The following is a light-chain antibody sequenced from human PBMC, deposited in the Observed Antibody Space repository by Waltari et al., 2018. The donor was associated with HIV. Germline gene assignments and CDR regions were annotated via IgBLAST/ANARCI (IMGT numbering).Light chain of an antibody. V-gene: IGKV3-20*01. Sequence: IVLTQSPGTLSLSPGERAALSCRASQSVSNNFLAWYQQTPGQAPTLLISGASFRATGIPDRFSGSGSGTDFTLTISRMEPEDFAVYYCQQHGSSPRTFGQGTKVEIK. CDR2: GAS. CDR1: QSVSNNF. J-gene: IGKJ1*01. CDR3: QQHGSSPRT.